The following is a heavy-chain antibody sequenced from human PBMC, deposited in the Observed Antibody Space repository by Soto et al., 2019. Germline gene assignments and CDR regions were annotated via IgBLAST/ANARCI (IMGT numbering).Heavy chain of an antibody. CDR1: GGSISSYY. CDR3: ARDDYGDLDY. J-gene: IGHJ4*02. Sequence: SETLSLTCTVSGGSISSYYWSWIRQPPGKGLEWIGYIYYSGSTNYNPSLKSRVTISVDTSKNQFSLKLRSVTAADTAVYYCARDDYGDLDYWGQGTLVTVSS. D-gene: IGHD4-17*01. V-gene: IGHV4-59*01. CDR2: IYYSGST.